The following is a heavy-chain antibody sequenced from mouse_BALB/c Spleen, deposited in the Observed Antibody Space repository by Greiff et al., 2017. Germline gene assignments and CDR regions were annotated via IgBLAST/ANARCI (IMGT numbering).Heavy chain of an antibody. J-gene: IGHJ2*01. V-gene: IGHV5-17*02. D-gene: IGHD1-1*01. CDR2: ISSGSSTI. Sequence: EVHLVESGGGLVQPGGSRKLSCAASGFTFSSFGMHWVRQAPEKGLEWVAYISSGSSTIYYADTVKGRFTISRDNPKNTLFLQMTSLRSEDTAMYYCAREGVVFDYWGQGTTLTVSS. CDR3: AREGVVFDY. CDR1: GFTFSSFG.